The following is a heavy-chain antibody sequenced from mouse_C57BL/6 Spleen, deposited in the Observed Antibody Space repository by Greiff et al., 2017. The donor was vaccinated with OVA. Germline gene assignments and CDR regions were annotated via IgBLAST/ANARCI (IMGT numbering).Heavy chain of an antibody. CDR3: ARDRDFDWYFDV. D-gene: IGHD3-3*01. J-gene: IGHJ1*03. V-gene: IGHV5-16*01. CDR2: INYDGSST. Sequence: EVKLVESEGGLVQPGSSMKLSCTASGFTFSDYYMAWVRQVPEKGLEWVANINYDGSSTYYLDSLKSRFIISRDNAKNILYLQMSSLKSEDTATYYCARDRDFDWYFDVWGTGTTVTVSS. CDR1: GFTFSDYY.